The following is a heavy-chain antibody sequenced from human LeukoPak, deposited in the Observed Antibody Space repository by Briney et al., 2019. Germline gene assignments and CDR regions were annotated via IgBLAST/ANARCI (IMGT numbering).Heavy chain of an antibody. CDR3: VRDLDY. Sequence: GGSLRLSCAASGFTFSSYWMSWVRQAPGKGLEWVANINQGGTEKHYVESVKGRFTISRDNAKNSLYLQVNSLRAEDTAVYYCVRDLDYWGQGTLVTVSS. V-gene: IGHV3-7*01. J-gene: IGHJ4*02. CDR2: INQGGTEK. CDR1: GFTFSSYW.